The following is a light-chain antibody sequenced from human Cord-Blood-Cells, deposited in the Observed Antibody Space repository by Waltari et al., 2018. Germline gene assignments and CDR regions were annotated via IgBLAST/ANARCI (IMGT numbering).Light chain of an antibody. V-gene: IGKV4-1*01. CDR2: WAS. Sequence: DIVMTQSHVSLAVSLGERSPINCKTSQRVLSSSNNKNYLAWYQQNPGQPPKLLIYWASTRESGVPDRFSGSGSGTDFTLTISSLQAEDVAVYYCQQYYSTPITFGQGTRLEIK. CDR1: QRVLSSSNNKNY. J-gene: IGKJ5*01. CDR3: QQYYSTPIT.